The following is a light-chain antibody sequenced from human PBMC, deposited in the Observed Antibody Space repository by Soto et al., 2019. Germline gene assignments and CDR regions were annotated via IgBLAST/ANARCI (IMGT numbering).Light chain of an antibody. J-gene: IGLJ1*01. V-gene: IGLV2-8*01. CDR2: EVS. CDR3: SSYAGSNNYV. CDR1: SSDVGGYNS. Sequence: QPVLTQPPSASGSPGQSVTISCTGTSSDVGGYNSVSWYQHHPGKAPKLMIYEVSKRPSGVPDRFSGSKSANTASLTVSGLLAEDEADYYCSSYAGSNNYVFGTGTKLTVL.